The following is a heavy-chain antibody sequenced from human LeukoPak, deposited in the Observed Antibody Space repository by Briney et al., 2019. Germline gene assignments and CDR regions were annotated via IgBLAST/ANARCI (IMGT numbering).Heavy chain of an antibody. J-gene: IGHJ4*02. Sequence: GGSLRLSCVASGFPFSSYWMTWVRQAPGKGLEWVANIKQDGSKKSYVDSVKGRFTISRDNAKNSLYLQMNSLRAEDTAIYYCAKVTRLGYGFGHDYWGQGTLVTVSS. CDR2: IKQDGSKK. V-gene: IGHV3-7*01. CDR1: GFPFSSYW. D-gene: IGHD5-12*01. CDR3: AKVTRLGYGFGHDY.